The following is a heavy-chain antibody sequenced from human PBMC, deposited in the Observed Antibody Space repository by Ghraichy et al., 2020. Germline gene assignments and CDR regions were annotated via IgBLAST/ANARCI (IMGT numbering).Heavy chain of an antibody. J-gene: IGHJ3*02. CDR3: ARDASATYCYDSSGSPGGGFDI. V-gene: IGHV6-1*01. Sequence: SQTLSLTCAISGDSVSSNSAAWNWIRQSPSRCLEWLGRTYYRSKWYNDYAVSVKSRITINPDTSTDQFSLQLNSVTPEDTAVYYCARDASATYCYDSSGSPGGGFDIWGQGAMVAVSS. D-gene: IGHD3-22*01. CDR2: TYYRSKWYN. CDR1: GDSVSSNSAA.